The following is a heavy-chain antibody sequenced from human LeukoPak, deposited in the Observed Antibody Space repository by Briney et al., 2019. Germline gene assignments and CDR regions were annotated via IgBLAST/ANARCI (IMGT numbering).Heavy chain of an antibody. CDR1: GGSFSGYY. J-gene: IGHJ4*02. CDR3: ARDPGQQLVRGYFDY. CDR2: INHSGST. Sequence: PSETLSLTCAVYGGSFSGYYWSWIRQPPGKGLEWIGEINHSGSTNYNPSLKSRVTISVDTSKNQFSLKLSSVTAADTAVYYCARDPGQQLVRGYFDYWGQGILVTVSS. V-gene: IGHV4-34*01. D-gene: IGHD6-13*01.